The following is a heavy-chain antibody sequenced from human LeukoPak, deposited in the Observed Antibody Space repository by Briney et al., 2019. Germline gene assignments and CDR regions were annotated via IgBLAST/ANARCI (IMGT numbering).Heavy chain of an antibody. V-gene: IGHV3-11*04. D-gene: IGHD6-13*01. J-gene: IGHJ4*02. Sequence: GGSLRLSCAASEFVFSDYYMSWIRQAPGKGLEWVSYISDSGSTIYYADSVKGRFTISRDNSKNTLYLQMNSLRAEDTAVYYCARDGGIEDFGDYWGQGTLVTVSS. CDR2: ISDSGSTI. CDR1: EFVFSDYY. CDR3: ARDGGIEDFGDY.